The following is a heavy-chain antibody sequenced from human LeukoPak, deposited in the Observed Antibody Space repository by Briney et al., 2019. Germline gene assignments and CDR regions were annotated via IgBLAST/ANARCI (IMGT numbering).Heavy chain of an antibody. CDR2: INHRGST. D-gene: IGHD6-13*01. CDR3: ARGHIATAGTVFDY. Sequence: SETLSLTCGVHGGSFSGFYWSWIRQSPGKGLEWIGEINHRGSTSYNPSLKSRVTISIDTSKNQFSLNPSSVTAADTAVYYCARGHIATAGTVFDYWGQGTLVTVSS. J-gene: IGHJ4*02. V-gene: IGHV4-34*01. CDR1: GGSFSGFY.